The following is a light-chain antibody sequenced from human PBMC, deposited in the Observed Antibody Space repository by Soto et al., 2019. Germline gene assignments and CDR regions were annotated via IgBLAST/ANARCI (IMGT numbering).Light chain of an antibody. Sequence: QSVLTQPASVSGSHGQSITISCTGTSSDIGAYNFVSWYQHHPGKAPKLMIFEVSNRPLGASDRFSGTKSGNTASLTISGLQAEDEADYYCSSYTSSNTDVFGTGTKVTVL. J-gene: IGLJ1*01. V-gene: IGLV2-14*01. CDR1: SSDIGAYNF. CDR3: SSYTSSNTDV. CDR2: EVS.